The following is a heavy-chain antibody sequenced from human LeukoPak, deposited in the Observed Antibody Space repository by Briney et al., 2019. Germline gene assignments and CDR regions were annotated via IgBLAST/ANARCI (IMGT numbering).Heavy chain of an antibody. CDR3: ARVTALQPWEYTTSPVDYYYMDV. CDR1: GYTFTGYY. Sequence: ASVKVSCKASGYTFTGYYMHWVRQAPGQGLEWMGWINPNSGGTNYAQKFQGRVTMTRDTSISTAYMELSRLRSDDTAVYYCARVTALQPWEYTTSPVDYYYMDVWGKGTTVTVSS. D-gene: IGHD5-18*01. V-gene: IGHV1-2*02. CDR2: INPNSGGT. J-gene: IGHJ6*03.